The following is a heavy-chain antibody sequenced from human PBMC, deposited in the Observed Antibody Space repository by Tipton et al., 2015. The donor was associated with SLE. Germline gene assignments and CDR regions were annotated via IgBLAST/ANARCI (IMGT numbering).Heavy chain of an antibody. V-gene: IGHV4-34*01. CDR1: GGSFSGYY. Sequence: TLSLTCAVYGGSFSGYYWGWIRQPPGKGLEWIGNIYYSGSTNYNPSLKSRVTISVDTSNNQFSLKLTSVTAADTAVYYCASQTSYSSGLDSYYYYGLDVWGQGTTVTVSS. J-gene: IGHJ6*02. D-gene: IGHD6-19*01. CDR3: ASQTSYSSGLDSYYYYGLDV. CDR2: IYYSGST.